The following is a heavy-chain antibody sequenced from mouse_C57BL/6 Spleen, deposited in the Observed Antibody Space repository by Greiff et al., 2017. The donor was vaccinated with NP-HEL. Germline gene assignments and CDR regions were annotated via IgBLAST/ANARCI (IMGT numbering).Heavy chain of an antibody. J-gene: IGHJ3*01. V-gene: IGHV1-64*01. CDR3: ATGYGGWFAY. D-gene: IGHD2-2*01. Sequence: QVQLQQSGAELVKPGASVKLSCKASGYTFTSYWMHWVKQRPGQGLEWIGMIHPNSGSTNYNEKFKSKATLTVDKSSSTAYMQLSSLTSEDSAVYYCATGYGGWFAYWGQGTLVTVSA. CDR2: IHPNSGST. CDR1: GYTFTSYW.